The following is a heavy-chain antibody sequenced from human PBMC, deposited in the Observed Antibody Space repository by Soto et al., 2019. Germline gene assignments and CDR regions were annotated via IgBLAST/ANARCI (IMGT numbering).Heavy chain of an antibody. CDR3: AKDPGMVRGVITPGWFDP. V-gene: IGHV3-30*18. D-gene: IGHD3-10*01. CDR2: ISYDGSNK. J-gene: IGHJ5*02. Sequence: PGGSLRLSCAASGFTFSSYGMHWVRQAPGKGLEWVAVISYDGSNKYYADSVKGRFTISRDNSKNTLYLQMDSLRAEDTAVYYCAKDPGMVRGVITPGWFDPWGQGTLVTVS. CDR1: GFTFSSYG.